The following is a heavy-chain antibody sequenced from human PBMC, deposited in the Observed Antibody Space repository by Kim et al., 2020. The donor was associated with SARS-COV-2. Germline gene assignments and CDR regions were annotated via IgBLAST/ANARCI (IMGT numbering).Heavy chain of an antibody. D-gene: IGHD6-6*01. V-gene: IGHV3-23*01. Sequence: GGSLRLSCAASGFTFSSYAMSWVRQAPGKGLEWVSAISGSGGSTYYADSVKGRFTISRDNSKNTLYLQMNSLRAEDTAVYYCAKSSIAARIIPRHYYYYYGMDVWGQGTTVTVSS. J-gene: IGHJ6*02. CDR1: GFTFSSYA. CDR2: ISGSGGST. CDR3: AKSSIAARIIPRHYYYYYGMDV.